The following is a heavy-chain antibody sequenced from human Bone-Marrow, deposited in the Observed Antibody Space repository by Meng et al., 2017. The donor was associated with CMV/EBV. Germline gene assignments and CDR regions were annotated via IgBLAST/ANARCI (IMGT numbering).Heavy chain of an antibody. CDR2: INHSGST. D-gene: IGHD1-1*01. V-gene: IGHV4-34*01. Sequence: GPLRLSCTVSGGSISSYYWSWIRQPPGKGLEWIGEINHSGSTNYNPSLKSRVTISVDTSKNQFSLKQSSVTAADTAVYYCARVNWNYFDYWGQGKLVTVSS. CDR3: ARVNWNYFDY. CDR1: GGSISSYY. J-gene: IGHJ4*02.